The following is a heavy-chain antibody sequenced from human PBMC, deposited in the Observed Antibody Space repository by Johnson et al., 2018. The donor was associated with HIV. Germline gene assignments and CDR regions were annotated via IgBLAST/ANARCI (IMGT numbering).Heavy chain of an antibody. D-gene: IGHD3-22*01. Sequence: VQLVESGGGLVQPGGSLRLSCAASEFTFSNYDMHWVRQATGKGLEWVSAIGSAGDTYYPGSVKGRFTISRENAKNSLYLQMNSLTAGDTAVYYCAKSNPMIVVVDAFDIWGQGTMVTVSS. CDR2: IGSAGDT. J-gene: IGHJ3*02. V-gene: IGHV3-13*01. CDR3: AKSNPMIVVVDAFDI. CDR1: EFTFSNYD.